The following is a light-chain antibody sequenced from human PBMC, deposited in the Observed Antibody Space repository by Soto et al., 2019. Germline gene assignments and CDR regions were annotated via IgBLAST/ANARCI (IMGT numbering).Light chain of an antibody. J-gene: IGKJ4*01. V-gene: IGKV1-9*01. CDR1: QGISSF. Sequence: IQVTQSPSSLSASIGDRVTITCRASQGISSFLAWYQQKPGNAPELLLFGASTLQSGVPSRFSGSGSGTDFTLTISSLQPEDFATYYCQQLRDYPLTFGGGTKVEIK. CDR3: QQLRDYPLT. CDR2: GAS.